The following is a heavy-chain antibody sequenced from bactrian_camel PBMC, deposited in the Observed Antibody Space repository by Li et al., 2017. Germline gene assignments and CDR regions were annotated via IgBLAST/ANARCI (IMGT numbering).Heavy chain of an antibody. CDR3: AAGTRIIVGDYCDGITA. CDR2: INDAGTDT. CDR1: GFTFSSYR. Sequence: VQLVESGGGLVQPGGSLRLSCAASGFTFSSYRMSWVRQAPGKGLEWVSSINDAGTDTYYSDTVKGRFTISRDNAKNTVYLQMDSLTPDDTAMYYCAAGTRIIVGDYCDGITAWGQGTQVTVS. J-gene: IGHJ6*01. D-gene: IGHD3*01. V-gene: IGHV3S40*01.